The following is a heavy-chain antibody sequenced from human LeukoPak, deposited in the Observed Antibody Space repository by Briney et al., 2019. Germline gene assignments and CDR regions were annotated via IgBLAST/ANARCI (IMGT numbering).Heavy chain of an antibody. CDR3: ARGKMGYYGMDV. V-gene: IGHV3-48*01. D-gene: IGHD2-8*01. Sequence: GGFLRLSCAASGFTFSSYSMNWVRQAPGKGLEWVSYISGSGSSIYYADSVKGRFTISRDSAKNSLYLQMNSLRAEDTAVYYCARGKMGYYGMDVWGQGTTVTVSS. CDR1: GFTFSSYS. J-gene: IGHJ6*02. CDR2: ISGSGSSI.